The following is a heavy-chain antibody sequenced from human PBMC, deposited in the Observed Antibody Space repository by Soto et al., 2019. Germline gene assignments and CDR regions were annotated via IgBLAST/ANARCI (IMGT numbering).Heavy chain of an antibody. V-gene: IGHV4-4*07. J-gene: IGHJ3*01. CDR3: AGEQSGAANF. Sequence: QLQLQASGPGLVEPSETLSLTCSVSGDSMSRYYWSWIRQSAEKGLEWIGRTSSTGTTSYIPSLMSRITLSVDTSKNQFSLNLKCVTAADTAVYFCAGEQSGAANFWGQGTLVTVS. CDR1: GDSMSRYY. CDR2: TSSTGTT. D-gene: IGHD2-15*01.